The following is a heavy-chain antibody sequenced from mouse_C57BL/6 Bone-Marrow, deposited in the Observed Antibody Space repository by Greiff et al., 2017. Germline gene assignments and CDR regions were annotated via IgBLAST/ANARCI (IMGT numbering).Heavy chain of an antibody. CDR3: ASFMTTVVNYFDY. Sequence: EVKLQESGGGLVQPGGSMKLSCVASGFTFSNYWMNWVRQSPEKGLEWVAQISLRSDNYATHYAESVKGRFTISRDDSKSSVYLQMNNLRAEDTGIYYCASFMTTVVNYFDYWGQGTTLTVSS. V-gene: IGHV6-3*01. CDR1: GFTFSNYW. D-gene: IGHD1-1*01. J-gene: IGHJ2*01. CDR2: ISLRSDNYAT.